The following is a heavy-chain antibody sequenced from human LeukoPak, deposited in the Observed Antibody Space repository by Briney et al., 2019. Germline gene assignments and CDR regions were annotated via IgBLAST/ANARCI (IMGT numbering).Heavy chain of an antibody. J-gene: IGHJ4*02. CDR3: ATDRDNSDWQKRFDS. CDR1: GFTFSTYW. D-gene: IGHD2-21*02. Sequence: GGSLRLSCAASGFTFSTYWMNWYRQAPGKGLEWVGNINQDASEINYVASVRGRFTISRDNAKNSPHLQMNSLRAEDTAAYYCATDRDNSDWQKRFDSWGQGTLVTVSS. V-gene: IGHV3-7*01. CDR2: INQDASEI.